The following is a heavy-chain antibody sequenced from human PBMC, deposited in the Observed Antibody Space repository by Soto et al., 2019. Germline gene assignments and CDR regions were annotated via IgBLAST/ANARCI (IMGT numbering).Heavy chain of an antibody. J-gene: IGHJ4*02. CDR1: GYTFTSYG. Sequence: QVHLVQSGAEVKKPGSSVKVSCKASGYTFTSYGITWVRQAPGQGLEWMGWISAHNGNTDYTQKLQGRVSVTRDTSTSTAYMELRSLRYDDTAVYYCARGRYGEYWGQGALVTVSS. CDR3: ARGRYGEY. D-gene: IGHD3-10*01. CDR2: ISAHNGNT. V-gene: IGHV1-18*01.